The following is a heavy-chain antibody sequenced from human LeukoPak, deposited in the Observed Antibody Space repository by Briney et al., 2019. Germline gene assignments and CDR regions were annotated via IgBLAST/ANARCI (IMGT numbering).Heavy chain of an antibody. V-gene: IGHV3-64D*09. Sequence: GGSLRLSCSASGFTFSSYAIHWVRQAPGKGLEYVSGISSNGGNTYNVNSLKGRITISRDNSKNTVDLQMSSLRTEDTAVYFCVKRTGLYFDYWGQGTLVTVSS. CDR2: ISSNGGNT. D-gene: IGHD7-27*01. CDR1: GFTFSSYA. CDR3: VKRTGLYFDY. J-gene: IGHJ4*02.